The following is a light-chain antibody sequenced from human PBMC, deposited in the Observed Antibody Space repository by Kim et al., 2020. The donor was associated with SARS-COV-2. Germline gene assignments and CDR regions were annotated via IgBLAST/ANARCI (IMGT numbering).Light chain of an antibody. Sequence: SYELTQPPSVSVAPGQTARITCGGNNIGSYSVHWYQQKPGQAPLLVIYYDSDRPSGIPERFSGSNSGNTATLTISRVEAGDEADYSCQVWDSSSYWVFGGGTQVTVL. CDR2: YDS. V-gene: IGLV3-21*04. J-gene: IGLJ3*02. CDR3: QVWDSSSYWV. CDR1: NIGSYS.